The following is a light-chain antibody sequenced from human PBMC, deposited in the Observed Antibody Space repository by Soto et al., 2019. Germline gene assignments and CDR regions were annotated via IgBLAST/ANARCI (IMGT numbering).Light chain of an antibody. J-gene: IGKJ2*01. Sequence: ESLLTQSPGTLSLSPGERATLSCRASQTVNSRHLNWYQHKPGQAPRLLIYGASIRAAGIPDRFSGSRSGVDFSLTITRLEPDDSAVYYCQQFDGSRPAFTFGQGTKLEI. CDR1: QTVNSRH. CDR2: GAS. CDR3: QQFDGSRPAFT. V-gene: IGKV3-20*01.